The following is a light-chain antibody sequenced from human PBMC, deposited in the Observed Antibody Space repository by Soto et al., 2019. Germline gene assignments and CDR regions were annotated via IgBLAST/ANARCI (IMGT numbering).Light chain of an antibody. CDR2: EVN. CDR1: SSDVGSYNF. J-gene: IGLJ2*01. Sequence: QAVVTQPASVSGSPGQSITISCTGTSSDVGSYNFVSWYQQHPGKAPKLMIYEVNKRPSGVSNRFSASKSGNTASLTISGLQAEDEADYYCCSYAVTYVVFGGGTKVTVL. CDR3: CSYAVTYVV. V-gene: IGLV2-23*02.